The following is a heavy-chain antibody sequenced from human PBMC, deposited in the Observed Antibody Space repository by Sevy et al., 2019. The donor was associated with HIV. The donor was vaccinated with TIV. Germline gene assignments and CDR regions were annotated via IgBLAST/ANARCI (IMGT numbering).Heavy chain of an antibody. Sequence: GALRLSCVTSGFSFSSYSMNWVRQAPGKGLEWVSYISSSSGNIRYAASVKGRLTISRDNAKNSLFLQMNSLRAEDTAVYYCARDDHWAFDYWGQGALVTVSS. CDR3: ARDDHWAFDY. J-gene: IGHJ4*02. V-gene: IGHV3-48*01. CDR2: ISSSSGNI. D-gene: IGHD7-27*01. CDR1: GFSFSSYS.